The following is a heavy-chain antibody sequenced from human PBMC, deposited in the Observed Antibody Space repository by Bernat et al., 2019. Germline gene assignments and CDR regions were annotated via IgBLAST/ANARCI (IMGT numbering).Heavy chain of an antibody. J-gene: IGHJ2*01. CDR3: ARVEATANYWHFDL. V-gene: IGHV4-30-4*01. CDR2: IYYSGST. D-gene: IGHD5-12*01. Sequence: QVQLQESGPGLVKPSQTLSLTCTVSGGSISSGDYYWSWIRQPPGKGLEWIGYIYYSGSTYYNPSLKSRVTISIATSKNPFSLKLSSVTAADTAVYYCARVEATANYWHFDLWGRGTLVTVSS. CDR1: GGSISSGDYY.